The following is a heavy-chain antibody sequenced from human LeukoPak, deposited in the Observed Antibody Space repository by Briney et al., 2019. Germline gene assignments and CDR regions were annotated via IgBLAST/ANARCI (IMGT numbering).Heavy chain of an antibody. Sequence: PGGSLRLSCAASGFTFSSYSMNWVRQAPGKGLGWLSYISSSSSTIYYADSVKGRFTISRDNAKNSLYLQMNSLRAEDTAVYYCARGDCSGGSCYLSLTTIDYWSQGTLVTVSS. J-gene: IGHJ4*02. CDR1: GFTFSSYS. V-gene: IGHV3-48*01. CDR3: ARGDCSGGSCYLSLTTIDY. D-gene: IGHD2-15*01. CDR2: ISSSSSTI.